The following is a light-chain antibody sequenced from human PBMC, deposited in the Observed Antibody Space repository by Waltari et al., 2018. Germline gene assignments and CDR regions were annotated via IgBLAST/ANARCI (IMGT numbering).Light chain of an antibody. V-gene: IGLV2-14*01. CDR2: DVG. J-gene: IGLJ1*01. CDR1: STDVGAYHF. Sequence: TQPASVSGSPGQSITISCTGSSTDVGAYHFVSWYQQPPGKVPKLILYDVGNRPSGISHRFSASKSGNTASLTISGLQEEDEGEYYCSSYTTSTTLLFGTGTRLTVL. CDR3: SSYTTSTTLL.